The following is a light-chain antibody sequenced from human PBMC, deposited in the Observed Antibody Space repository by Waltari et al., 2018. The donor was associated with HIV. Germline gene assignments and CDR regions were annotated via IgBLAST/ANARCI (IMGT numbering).Light chain of an antibody. CDR2: DVT. Sequence: QSALTQPASVSGSPGQSITISCTGSSSDVGGYNFVSWYQQHPGKAPRVLIYDVTTRPSGVSDRFSGSRSGDTASLTISGLQPDDEADYYCESYTSTSFWVFGGGTRLTVL. V-gene: IGLV2-14*03. J-gene: IGLJ3*02. CDR1: SSDVGGYNF. CDR3: ESYTSTSFWV.